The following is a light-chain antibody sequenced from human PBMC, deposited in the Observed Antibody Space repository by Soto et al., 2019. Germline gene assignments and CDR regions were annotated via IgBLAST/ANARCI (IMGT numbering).Light chain of an antibody. J-gene: IGKJ1*01. CDR2: DAS. Sequence: DIQMTQSPSTLSASVGDRVTITCRASQSISSWLAWYQQKPGKAPKLLIYDASSLESGVPSRFSGTGSGTEFTLTISSLKPDDFAKYYCQQYQSYSRTFGQGTKVEIK. CDR1: QSISSW. V-gene: IGKV1-5*01. CDR3: QQYQSYSRT.